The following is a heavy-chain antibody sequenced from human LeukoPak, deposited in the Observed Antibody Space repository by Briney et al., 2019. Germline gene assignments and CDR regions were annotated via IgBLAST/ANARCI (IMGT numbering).Heavy chain of an antibody. Sequence: GGSLRLSCAASGFTVSSNYMSWVRQAPGKGLEWVSVIYSGGSTYYADSVKGRFAISRDNPKNTLYLRMNSLRAEDTAVYYCARDRFSMIVHWGQGTLVTVSS. D-gene: IGHD3-22*01. CDR1: GFTVSSNY. CDR2: IYSGGST. J-gene: IGHJ4*02. CDR3: ARDRFSMIVH. V-gene: IGHV3-66*01.